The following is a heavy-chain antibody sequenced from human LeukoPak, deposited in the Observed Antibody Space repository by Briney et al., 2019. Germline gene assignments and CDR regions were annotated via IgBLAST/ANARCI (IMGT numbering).Heavy chain of an antibody. CDR1: GYTAG. D-gene: IGHD6-19*01. CDR2: ISGYIGNT. Sequence: ASVKVSCKASGYTAGISWVRQAPGQGLEWVGWISGYIGNTNYAQKLQGRVTMTTDTSTSTAYMELRSLRSDDTAVYYCARDRGGCADYWGQGALVTVSS. V-gene: IGHV1-18*01. CDR3: ARDRGGCADY. J-gene: IGHJ4*02.